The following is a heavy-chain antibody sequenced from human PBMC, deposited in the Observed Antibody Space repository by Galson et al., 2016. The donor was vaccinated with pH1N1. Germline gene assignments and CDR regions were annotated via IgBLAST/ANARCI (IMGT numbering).Heavy chain of an antibody. CDR2: IDWDDAK. D-gene: IGHD6-19*01. V-gene: IGHV2-70*17. Sequence: PALVKPTQTLTLTCSFSGFSLSTSGMCVNWIRQPPGKALEWLARIDWDDAKFYSTYLNTRLTISKDTSKNQVVHTMPNMDPVDTATYYCARTPLDSSRSEYLDYGMDVWGQGTTVTVSS. CDR3: ARTPLDSSRSEYLDYGMDV. J-gene: IGHJ6*02. CDR1: GFSLSTSGMC.